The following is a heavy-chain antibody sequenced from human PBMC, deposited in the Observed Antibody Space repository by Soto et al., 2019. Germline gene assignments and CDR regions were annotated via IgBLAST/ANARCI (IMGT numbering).Heavy chain of an antibody. CDR3: ATVVGLGRYYSDC. CDR1: GHKVTELS. J-gene: IGHJ4*02. V-gene: IGHV1-24*01. CDR2: FDPKDGLP. Sequence: ASVNVSCKVSGHKVTELSIYWMRQSPGTGLECMGGFDPKDGLPVYAQNFEGRVTMTEDASTDTAYLEVENLRSEDTAVYFCATVVGLGRYYSDCWGQQSLVSTSS. D-gene: IGHD3-3*01.